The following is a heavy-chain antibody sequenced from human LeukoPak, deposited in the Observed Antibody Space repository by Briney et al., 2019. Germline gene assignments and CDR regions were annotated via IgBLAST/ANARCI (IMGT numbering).Heavy chain of an antibody. CDR2: IIPIFGTA. D-gene: IGHD3-22*01. CDR3: ARGTDSLRIVVVITDYYYYGMDV. Sequence: GSSVKVSCKASGGTFSSYAISWVRQAPGQGLEWMGGIIPIFGTANYAQKFQGRVTITADESTSTAYMELSSLRSEDTAVYYCARGTDSLRIVVVITDYYYYGMDVWGQGTTVTVSS. J-gene: IGHJ6*02. CDR1: GGTFSSYA. V-gene: IGHV1-69*01.